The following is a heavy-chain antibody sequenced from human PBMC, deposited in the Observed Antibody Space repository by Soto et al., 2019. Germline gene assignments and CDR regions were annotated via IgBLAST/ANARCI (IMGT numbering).Heavy chain of an antibody. CDR3: AGGGGRDYNY. D-gene: IGHD4-17*01. J-gene: IGHJ4*02. V-gene: IGHV3-7*03. CDR1: GFTFSTYW. CDR2: INPDGNVV. Sequence: EVQLLGSGGGLVQPGGSLRLSCVGSGFTFSTYWMNWVRQAPGKGLEWVANINPDGNVVTYADSVRGRFTTSRDNAKNSLYLQMNSLRADNTAVYFCAGGGGRDYNYWGQGIMVTVSS.